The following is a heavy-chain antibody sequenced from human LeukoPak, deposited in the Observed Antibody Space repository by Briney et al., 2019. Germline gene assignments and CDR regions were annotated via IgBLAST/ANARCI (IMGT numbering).Heavy chain of an antibody. J-gene: IGHJ4*02. D-gene: IGHD6-19*01. CDR3: VRHRGTRGWYDSIDY. Sequence: GESLKISCKGSEYTFTNYWTAWVRQMPGKGLEWMAIVYPVDSTTRYRPPFQGQVTVSADRSINTAYLQWSSLTASDTAIYYCVRHRGTRGWYDSIDYWGQGTLVTVSS. CDR2: VYPVDSTT. V-gene: IGHV5-51*01. CDR1: EYTFTNYW.